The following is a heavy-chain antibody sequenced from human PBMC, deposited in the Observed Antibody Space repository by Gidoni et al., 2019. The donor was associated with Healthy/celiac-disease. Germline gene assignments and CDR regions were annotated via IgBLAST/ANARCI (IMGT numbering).Heavy chain of an antibody. CDR2: ISYDGSNK. Sequence: QLLLVASGGGVVQPGRSLRLSSAASGFTFSSYAMHWVRQAPGKGLEWVAVISYDGSNKYYADSVKGRFTISRDKSKNTLDLQMNSLRAEDTAVYYCARDPQTYSSGWYGWFDPWGQGTLVTVSS. CDR3: ARDPQTYSSGWYGWFDP. V-gene: IGHV3-30-3*01. J-gene: IGHJ5*02. CDR1: GFTFSSYA. D-gene: IGHD6-19*01.